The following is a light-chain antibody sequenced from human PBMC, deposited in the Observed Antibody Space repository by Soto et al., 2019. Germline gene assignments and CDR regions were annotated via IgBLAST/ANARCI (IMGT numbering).Light chain of an antibody. CDR3: ATWDSSLNGWV. CDR1: ISNIGTNT. CDR2: KNN. J-gene: IGLJ3*02. Sequence: QSVLTQPPSASGAPGQRVTISCSGSISNIGTNTVNWYQQLPGSAPKLLMFKNNQRPSGVPDRFSGSKSGTSASLAISGLQSEDETDYYCATWDSSLNGWVFGGGTKVTVL. V-gene: IGLV1-44*01.